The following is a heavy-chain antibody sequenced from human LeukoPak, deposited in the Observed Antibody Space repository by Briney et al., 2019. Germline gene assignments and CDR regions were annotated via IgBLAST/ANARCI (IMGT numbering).Heavy chain of an antibody. CDR2: INGDGSST. V-gene: IGHV3-74*01. CDR3: ARGSTSGWPDYFDY. Sequence: GGYLRLSCAASGFTLSSYWMHWVRQAPGMGLVWVSRINGDGSSTPYANSVKGRFTISRDNAKNTLYLQMHSLRADDTAVYYCARGSTSGWPDYFDYWGQGSVVTVSS. J-gene: IGHJ4*02. CDR1: GFTLSSYW. D-gene: IGHD6-19*01.